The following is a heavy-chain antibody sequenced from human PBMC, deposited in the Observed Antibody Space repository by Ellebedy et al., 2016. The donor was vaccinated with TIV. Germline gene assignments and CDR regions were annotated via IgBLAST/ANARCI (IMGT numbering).Heavy chain of an antibody. D-gene: IGHD2-8*01. CDR2: ISYSGSP. Sequence: MPSETLSLTCTVSGGSIGSYYWSWIRQPPGKGLEWIGYISYSGSPNYNPSLKSRVTISVDTSKNQFSLKLSSVTAADTAVYYCARHKVGYCTNGVCSYFDYWGQGTLVTVSS. J-gene: IGHJ4*02. CDR3: ARHKVGYCTNGVCSYFDY. V-gene: IGHV4-59*08. CDR1: GGSIGSYY.